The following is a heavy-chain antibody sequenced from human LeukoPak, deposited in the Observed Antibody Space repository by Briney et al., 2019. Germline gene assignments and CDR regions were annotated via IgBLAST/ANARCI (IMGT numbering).Heavy chain of an antibody. V-gene: IGHV4-34*01. CDR2: INHSGST. J-gene: IGHJ4*02. CDR3: ARAPSRGYSYGYGY. Sequence: SETLSLTCAVYGGSFSGYYWSWIRQPPGKGLEWIGEINHSGSTNYNPSLKSRVTISVDTSKNQFSLKLSSVTAADTAVYYCARAPSRGYSYGYGYWGQGTLVTVSS. CDR1: GGSFSGYY. D-gene: IGHD5-18*01.